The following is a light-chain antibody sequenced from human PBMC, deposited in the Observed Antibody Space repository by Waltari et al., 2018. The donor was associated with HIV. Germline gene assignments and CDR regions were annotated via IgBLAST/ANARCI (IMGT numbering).Light chain of an antibody. V-gene: IGLV1-47*01. CDR3: AAWDDSLSGWV. CDR2: RND. CDR1: NSNIGKNY. J-gene: IGLJ3*02. Sequence: QSVLTQPPSASGTPGQRVTISCSGSNSNIGKNYVYWYQQLPGAAPKLLIQRNDQRPSRVPDRFSASKSGTSVSLAISGLRTEDEADYYCAAWDDSLSGWVFGGGTSLTVL.